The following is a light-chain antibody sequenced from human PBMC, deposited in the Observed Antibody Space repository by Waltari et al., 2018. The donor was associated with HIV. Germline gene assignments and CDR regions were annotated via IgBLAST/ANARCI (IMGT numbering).Light chain of an antibody. CDR2: RNN. J-gene: IGLJ2*01. V-gene: IGLV1-47*01. Sequence: QSVLTQPPSASGTPGQRFTLSCSGSSSNIGSNHVYSYQQLPGTAPKLLIYRNNQRPSGVPDRFSGSKSGTSSSLAISGLRSEDEADYYCAAWDDSLSGPVFGGGTKLTVL. CDR3: AAWDDSLSGPV. CDR1: SSNIGSNH.